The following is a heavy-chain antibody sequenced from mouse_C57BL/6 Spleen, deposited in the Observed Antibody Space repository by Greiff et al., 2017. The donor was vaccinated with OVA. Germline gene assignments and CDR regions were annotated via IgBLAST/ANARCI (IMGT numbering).Heavy chain of an antibody. V-gene: IGHV1-26*01. J-gene: IGHJ1*03. CDR1: GYTFTDYY. CDR3: ARGDYYGSSHWYFDV. D-gene: IGHD1-1*01. Sequence: VQLQQSGPELVKPGASVKISCKASGYTFTDYYMNWVKQSHGKSLEWIGDINPNNGGTSYNQKFKGKATLTVDKSSSTAYMELRSLTSGDSAVYYCARGDYYGSSHWYFDVWGTGTTVTVSS. CDR2: INPNNGGT.